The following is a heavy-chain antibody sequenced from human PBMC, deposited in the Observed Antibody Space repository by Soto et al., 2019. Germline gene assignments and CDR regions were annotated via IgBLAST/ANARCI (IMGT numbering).Heavy chain of an antibody. Sequence: EVQLLESGGGLVQPGGSLRLSCAASGFTFSRHAMSWVRQAPGKGLEWVSTIRGDGGSIYYADSVKGRFTISRDNSKNTLYLQMNSLRAENTVVYYCAKAYNDSLTGYDYWGQGTLVTVSS. D-gene: IGHD3-9*01. CDR3: AKAYNDSLTGYDY. CDR2: IRGDGGSI. J-gene: IGHJ4*02. CDR1: GFTFSRHA. V-gene: IGHV3-23*01.